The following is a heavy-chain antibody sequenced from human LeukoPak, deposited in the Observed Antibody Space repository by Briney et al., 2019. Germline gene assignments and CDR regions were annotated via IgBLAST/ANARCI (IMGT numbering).Heavy chain of an antibody. V-gene: IGHV3-7*01. J-gene: IGHJ4*02. D-gene: IGHD3-10*01. CDR3: ASHYGSGSYFDYFDY. CDR1: GFTFSSYW. Sequence: GGSLRLSCAASGFTFSSYWMSWVRQAPGKGLEWVANIKQDGSEKYYVDSVKGRFTISRDNAKNSLYLQMNSLRAEDTAVYYCASHYGSGSYFDYFDYWGQGTLVTVSS. CDR2: IKQDGSEK.